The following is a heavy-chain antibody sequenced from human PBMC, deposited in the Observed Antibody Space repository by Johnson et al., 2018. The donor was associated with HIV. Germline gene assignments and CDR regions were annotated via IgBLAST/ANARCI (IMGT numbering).Heavy chain of an antibody. D-gene: IGHD1-14*01. Sequence: VQLVESGGGLIQPGGSLRLSCEASGFTVRSNYISCVRQAPGNGLEWVSVIYSGGDTYYADPMRGRLTISKDNSKNTLYLQLNSLKTEDTAVYYCARGPKNPGLDAFDIWGQGTMVTVSS. J-gene: IGHJ3*02. V-gene: IGHV3-53*01. CDR1: GFTVRSNY. CDR3: ARGPKNPGLDAFDI. CDR2: IYSGGDT.